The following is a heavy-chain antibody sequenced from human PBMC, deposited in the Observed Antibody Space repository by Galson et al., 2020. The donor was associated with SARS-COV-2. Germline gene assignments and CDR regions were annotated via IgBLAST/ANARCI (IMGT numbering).Heavy chain of an antibody. Sequence: GESLKISCFASGFTVSNYYMSWVRQAPGKGLEWVSVIYYDGNTNYADSVKGRFTVSRDNSKNTVYLQMNSLRAEDTALYYCVRDDGVSPYDYWGQGTLVTVSS. D-gene: IGHD3-16*01. CDR2: IYYDGNT. V-gene: IGHV3-66*01. CDR3: VRDDGVSPYDY. J-gene: IGHJ4*02. CDR1: GFTVSNYY.